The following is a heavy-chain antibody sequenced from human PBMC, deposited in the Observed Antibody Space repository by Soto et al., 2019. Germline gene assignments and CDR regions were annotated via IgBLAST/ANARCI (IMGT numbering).Heavy chain of an antibody. CDR1: GHSVSSNSAA. Sequence: PVQTLSLTCAISGHSVSSNSAACNWIRQSPSRGLEWLGRTYYRSKWYNDYAVSVKSRITINPDTSKNQFSLQLNSVTPEDTAVNYCARGRLLRFLEWVQMTDVLYRMDVWGRGNTVTVSS. J-gene: IGHJ6*02. CDR2: TYYRSKWYN. V-gene: IGHV6-1*01. D-gene: IGHD3-3*01. CDR3: ARGRLLRFLEWVQMTDVLYRMDV.